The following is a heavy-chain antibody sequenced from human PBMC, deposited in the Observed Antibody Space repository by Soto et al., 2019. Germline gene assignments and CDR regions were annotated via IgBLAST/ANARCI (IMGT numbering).Heavy chain of an antibody. J-gene: IGHJ3*01. CDR3: AKDYGDNGGREAFDV. CDR1: GFTSSYYA. Sequence: GGSLRLSCAASGFTSSYYAMTWVRQAPGKGLEWVSTISASGDKTYYADSVKGRFVISRDNSKNTLFLQMNTLRAEDTAVYYCAKDYGDNGGREAFDVWGQGTMVTVSS. V-gene: IGHV3-23*01. D-gene: IGHD4-17*01. CDR2: ISASGDKT.